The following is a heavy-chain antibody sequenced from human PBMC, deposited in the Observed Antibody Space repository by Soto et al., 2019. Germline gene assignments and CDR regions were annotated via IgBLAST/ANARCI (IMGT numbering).Heavy chain of an antibody. CDR3: ARDGGYCSGGSCYENAFDI. J-gene: IGHJ3*02. D-gene: IGHD2-15*01. CDR2: IWYDGSNK. Sequence: QVQLVESGGGVVQPGRSLRLSCAASGFTFSSYGMHWVRQAPGKGLEWVAVIWYDGSNKYYADSVKGRFTISRDNSKNTLYLQMNSLRAEDTAVYYCARDGGYCSGGSCYENAFDIWGQGTMVTVSS. CDR1: GFTFSSYG. V-gene: IGHV3-33*01.